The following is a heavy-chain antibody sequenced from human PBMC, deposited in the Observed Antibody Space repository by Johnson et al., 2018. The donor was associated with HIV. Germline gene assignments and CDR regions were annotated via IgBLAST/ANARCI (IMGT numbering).Heavy chain of an antibody. CDR1: GFTFSSYA. J-gene: IGHJ3*02. CDR3: AKQETSPAAGTFGAFDI. V-gene: IGHV3-30-3*02. D-gene: IGHD6-13*01. CDR2: ISYDGSNK. Sequence: QLVESGGGVVQPGRSLRLSCAASGFTFSSYAMHWVRQAPGKGLEWVAVISYDGSNKYYADSVRGRFTISRDNSKNTLYLQMNSLRAEDTAVYYCAKQETSPAAGTFGAFDIWGQGTMVTVSS.